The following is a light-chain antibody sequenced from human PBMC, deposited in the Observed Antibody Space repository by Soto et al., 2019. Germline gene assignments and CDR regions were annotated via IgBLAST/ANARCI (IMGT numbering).Light chain of an antibody. J-gene: IGKJ4*01. Sequence: DIQMTQSPSSLSASVGDRVTITCRASQSISNYLNWYQQKFGKAPKLLIHAASSLHSGVPSRFSGSGSGTDFTLTISNLQPEDFATYYCQQSYSTPLTFGGGTKVEIK. CDR2: AAS. CDR3: QQSYSTPLT. V-gene: IGKV1-39*01. CDR1: QSISNY.